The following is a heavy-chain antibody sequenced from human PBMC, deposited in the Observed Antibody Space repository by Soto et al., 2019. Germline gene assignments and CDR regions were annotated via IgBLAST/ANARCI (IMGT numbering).Heavy chain of an antibody. V-gene: IGHV4-39*01. CDR2: IYYSGST. D-gene: IGHD6-19*01. J-gene: IGHJ5*02. Sequence: SETLSLTCTVSGGSISSSSYYWGWIRQPPGKGLEWIGSIYYSGSTYYNPSLKSRVTISVDTSKNQFSLKLSSVTAADTAVYYCARAREGSGWYLGLTTFDPWGQGTLVTVSS. CDR3: ARAREGSGWYLGLTTFDP. CDR1: GGSISSSSYY.